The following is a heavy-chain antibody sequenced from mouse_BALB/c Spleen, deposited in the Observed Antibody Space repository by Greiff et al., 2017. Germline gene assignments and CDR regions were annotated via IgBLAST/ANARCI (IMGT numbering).Heavy chain of an antibody. D-gene: IGHD2-4*01. CDR1: GYAFSSYW. V-gene: IGHV1-80*01. J-gene: IGHJ1*01. CDR3: ARLGLRPYWYFDV. Sequence: QVQLQQSGAELVRPGSSVNISCKASGYAFSSYWMNWVKQRPGQGLEWIGQIYPGDGDTNYNGKFKGKATLTADKSSSTAYMQLSSLTSEDSAVYFCARLGLRPYWYFDVWGAGTTVTVSS. CDR2: IYPGDGDT.